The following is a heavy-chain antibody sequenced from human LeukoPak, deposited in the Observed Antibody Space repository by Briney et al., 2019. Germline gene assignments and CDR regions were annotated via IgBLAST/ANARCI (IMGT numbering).Heavy chain of an antibody. CDR3: ARGCYSGGPLPYYDS. Sequence: GGSLRLSCVASGFTFDNYGMSWVRQGPGKGLEWVSSLDWDGGGTTYADSVKGRFTISRDNAIHSLYLQMDSLRAEDTAFYYCARGCYSGGPLPYYDSWGQGTLVTVSP. CDR2: LDWDGGGT. D-gene: IGHD3-16*01. CDR1: GFTFDNYG. J-gene: IGHJ4*02. V-gene: IGHV3-20*04.